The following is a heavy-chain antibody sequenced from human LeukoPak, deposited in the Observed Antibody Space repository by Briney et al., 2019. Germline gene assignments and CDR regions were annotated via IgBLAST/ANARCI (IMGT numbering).Heavy chain of an antibody. CDR1: GFTFRSYW. Sequence: GGSLRLSCAASGFTFRSYWMHWVRQAPGKGLVWVSRIKSDGSSITYAESVKGRFTISRDNAKNTLYLQMNSLRAEDTTVYYCARDQLYCSGGICYFDYWGRGTLVTVSP. CDR2: IKSDGSSI. CDR3: ARDQLYCSGGICYFDY. D-gene: IGHD2-15*01. V-gene: IGHV3-74*01. J-gene: IGHJ4*02.